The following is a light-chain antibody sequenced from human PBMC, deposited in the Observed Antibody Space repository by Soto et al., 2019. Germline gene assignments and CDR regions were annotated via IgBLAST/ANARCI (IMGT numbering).Light chain of an antibody. Sequence: NFMLTQAHSVSESPGKTVIISCTRSSGSIASNYVQWYQQRPGSSPTTVIYEDNQRPSGVPDRFSGSIDSSSNSASLTISGLETADEADYFCQSYDATNQVFGGGTKVNVL. CDR2: EDN. CDR3: QSYDATNQV. J-gene: IGLJ3*02. V-gene: IGLV6-57*01. CDR1: SGSIASNY.